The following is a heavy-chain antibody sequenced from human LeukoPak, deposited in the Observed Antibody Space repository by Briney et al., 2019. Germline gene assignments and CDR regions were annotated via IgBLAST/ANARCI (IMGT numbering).Heavy chain of an antibody. V-gene: IGHV3-20*04. CDR3: ARGKTPYYYDTSGPADY. J-gene: IGHJ4*02. CDR2: INWNGGST. CDR1: GFTFDDYG. D-gene: IGHD3-22*01. Sequence: GGSLRLSCAASGFTFDDYGMSWVRQAPGKGLEWVSGINWNGGSTGYADSVKGRFTISRDNAKNSLYLQMNNLRAEDTAVYYCARGKTPYYYDTSGPADYWGQGTLVTVSS.